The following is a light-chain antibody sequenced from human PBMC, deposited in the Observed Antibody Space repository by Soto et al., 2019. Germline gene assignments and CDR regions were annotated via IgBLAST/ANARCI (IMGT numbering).Light chain of an antibody. CDR3: SAYTVSRTYV. J-gene: IGLJ1*01. Sequence: QSAGTQPSSLSVSPGESITISFTGTSSDVGAYNFVSWHQQHPGKAPKLMIYNVYDRPSGISYRFSGSKSGNTASLTISGLQGEDEADYYCSAYTVSRTYVFGTGTKVTVL. V-gene: IGLV2-14*03. CDR2: NVY. CDR1: SSDVGAYNF.